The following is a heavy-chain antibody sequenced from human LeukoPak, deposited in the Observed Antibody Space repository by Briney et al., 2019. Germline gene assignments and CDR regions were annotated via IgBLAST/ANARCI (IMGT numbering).Heavy chain of an antibody. Sequence: SETLSLTCAVYGGSFSGYYWSWIRQPPGKGLEWIREINHSGSTNYNPSLKSRVTISVDTSKNQFSLKLSSVTAADTAVYYCARGSSRFLRGGVNHFDYWGQGTLVTVSS. V-gene: IGHV4-34*01. D-gene: IGHD3-16*01. J-gene: IGHJ4*02. CDR3: ARGSSRFLRGGVNHFDY. CDR2: INHSGST. CDR1: GGSFSGYY.